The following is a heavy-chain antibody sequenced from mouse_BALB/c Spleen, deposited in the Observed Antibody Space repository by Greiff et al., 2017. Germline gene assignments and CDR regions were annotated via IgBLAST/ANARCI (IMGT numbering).Heavy chain of an antibody. CDR3: ARFTPSTGWYFDV. V-gene: IGHV3-2*02. D-gene: IGHD1-1*01. CDR2: ISYSGST. Sequence: EVQLQQSGPGLVKPSQSLSLTCTVTGYSITSDYAWNWIRQFPGNKLEWMGYISYSGSTSYNPSLKSRISITRDTSKNQFFLQLNSVTTEDTATYYCARFTPSTGWYFDVWGAGTTVTVSS. CDR1: GYSITSDYA. J-gene: IGHJ1*01.